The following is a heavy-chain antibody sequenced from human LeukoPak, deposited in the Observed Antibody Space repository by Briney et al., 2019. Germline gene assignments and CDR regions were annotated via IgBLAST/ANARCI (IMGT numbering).Heavy chain of an antibody. CDR2: IYHSGST. CDR3: ARDSPREQYYYYMDV. J-gene: IGHJ6*03. D-gene: IGHD1-26*01. CDR1: GYSIRSGYY. Sequence: SETLSLTCTVSGYSIRSGYYWGWIRQPPGQGLEWIGSIYHSGSTYYNPSLNSRVTISVDTSKNQFSLKQSSVTAADTAVYYCARDSPREQYYYYMDVWGKGTTVTVSS. V-gene: IGHV4-38-2*02.